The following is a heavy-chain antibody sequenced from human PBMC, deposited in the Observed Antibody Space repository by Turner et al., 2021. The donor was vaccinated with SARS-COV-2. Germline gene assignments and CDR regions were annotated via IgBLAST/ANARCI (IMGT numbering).Heavy chain of an antibody. Sequence: QVQLVESGGGVVQPGRSLRLSCAASGFTFSSYGMHWVPQAPGKGLEWVAIIWYDGTNKYYADSVKGRFTISRDNSKNTLYLQMNSLRAEDTAVYYCARDPFSVTSGYGDYFYWGQGTLVTVSS. CDR3: ARDPFSVTSGYGDYFY. D-gene: IGHD4-17*01. J-gene: IGHJ4*02. CDR1: GFTFSSYG. CDR2: IWYDGTNK. V-gene: IGHV3-33*01.